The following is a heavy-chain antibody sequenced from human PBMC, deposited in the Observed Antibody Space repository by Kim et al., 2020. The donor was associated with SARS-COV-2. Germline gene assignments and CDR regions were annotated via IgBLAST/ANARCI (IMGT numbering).Heavy chain of an antibody. CDR2: STSSSTI. Sequence: STSSSTINYADSVKGRFTISRDNAKNTLYLQMNSLRDEDTAVYYCATDRTYWGQGTLVTVSS. CDR3: ATDRTY. V-gene: IGHV3-48*02. J-gene: IGHJ4*02.